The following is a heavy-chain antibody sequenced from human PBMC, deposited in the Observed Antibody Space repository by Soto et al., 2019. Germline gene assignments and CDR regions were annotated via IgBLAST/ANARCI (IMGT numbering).Heavy chain of an antibody. Sequence: RSLTFAVYGGSFSGSYWSWIRQPPGKGLEWIGEINHSGSTNYNPSLKSRVTISVDTSKNQFSLKLRSVTAADTAVYYCARGPQDLSEEGYGMDVWVQGTTVTVXS. V-gene: IGHV4-34*01. D-gene: IGHD3-16*02. CDR1: GGSFSGSY. J-gene: IGHJ6*02. CDR3: ARGPQDLSEEGYGMDV. CDR2: INHSGST.